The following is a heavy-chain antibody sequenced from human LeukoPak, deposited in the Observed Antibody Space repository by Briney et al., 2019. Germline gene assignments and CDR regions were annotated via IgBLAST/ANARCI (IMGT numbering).Heavy chain of an antibody. V-gene: IGHV1-2*06. CDR2: INPNSGGT. J-gene: IGHJ4*02. CDR1: GYTFTGYY. CDR3: ARAGWLQRKKELYYFDY. Sequence: ASVKVSCKASGYTFTGYYMHRVRQAPGQGLEWMGRINPNSGGTNYAQKFQGRVTMTRDTSISTAYMELSRLRSDDTAVYYCARAGWLQRKKELYYFDYWGQGTLVTVSS. D-gene: IGHD5-24*01.